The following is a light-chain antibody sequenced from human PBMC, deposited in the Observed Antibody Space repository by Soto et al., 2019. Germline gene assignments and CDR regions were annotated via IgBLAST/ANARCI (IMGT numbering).Light chain of an antibody. CDR2: GAS. CDR1: QSISSW. Sequence: VHMTQSPSTLSASVGDSVTIACRASQSISSWLAWYQQKQGKAPKLLIYGASSLESGVPSRFSGSGSGTEFNLTISSLQTDDFATYYCQQYNSPPWTFGQGTKVDIK. J-gene: IGKJ1*01. V-gene: IGKV1-5*01. CDR3: QQYNSPPWT.